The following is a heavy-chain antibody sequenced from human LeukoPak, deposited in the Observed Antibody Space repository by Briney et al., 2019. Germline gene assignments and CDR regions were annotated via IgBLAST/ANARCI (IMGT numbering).Heavy chain of an antibody. CDR1: GDSFSSYY. V-gene: IGHV4-59*08. Sequence: SETLSLTCTVSGDSFSSYYWSWIRQPPGEGLEWIGYINYSGSTNYNPSLKSRVTISGDTSKNQFSLKLSSVTAADTAVYYCASSPPGTEYFHHWGQGTLVTVSS. CDR3: ASSPPGTEYFHH. CDR2: INYSGST. J-gene: IGHJ1*01.